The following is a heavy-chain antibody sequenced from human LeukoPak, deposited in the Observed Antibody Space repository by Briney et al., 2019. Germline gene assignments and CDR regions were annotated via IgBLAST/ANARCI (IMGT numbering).Heavy chain of an antibody. Sequence: ASVKGSCKASGYTFTSYYMPWVRQAPGQGLEWMGIINPSGGSTSYAQKFQGRVTMTRNTSISTAYMELSSLRSEDTAVYYCATDQPSGFSIWGQGTMVTVSS. CDR3: ATDQPSGFSI. CDR2: INPSGGST. D-gene: IGHD3-22*01. CDR1: GYTFTSYY. J-gene: IGHJ3*02. V-gene: IGHV1-46*01.